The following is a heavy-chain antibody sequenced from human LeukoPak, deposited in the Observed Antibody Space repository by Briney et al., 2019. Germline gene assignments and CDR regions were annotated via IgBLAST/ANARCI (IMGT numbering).Heavy chain of an antibody. CDR3: GKTTVGYSSGQKPAWPVDY. CDR1: GFTLGSHA. J-gene: IGHJ4*02. Sequence: GGSLRLSCEAPGFTLGSHAMYWVRQAPGKGLEWVAGIFGSGGSPHYADSVKGRFTISRDNSRNTVYLQINSLRAEDTAVYYCGKTTVGYSSGQKPAWPVDYWGQGTLVTVSS. D-gene: IGHD5-18*01. CDR2: IFGSGGSP. V-gene: IGHV3-23*01.